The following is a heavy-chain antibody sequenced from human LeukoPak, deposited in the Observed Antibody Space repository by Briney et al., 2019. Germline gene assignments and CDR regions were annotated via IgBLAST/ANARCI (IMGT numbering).Heavy chain of an antibody. CDR3: ARDRKSYYDFWSGYYPYYYYMDV. J-gene: IGHJ6*03. D-gene: IGHD3-3*01. V-gene: IGHV1-18*01. CDR2: ISAYNGNT. Sequence: GASVKVSCKASGYTFTSYGISWVRQAPGQGLEWMGWISAYNGNTNYAQKLQGRVTMTTDTSTSTAYMELRSLRSDDTAVYYCARDRKSYYDFWSGYYPYYYYMDVWGKGTTVTVSS. CDR1: GYTFTSYG.